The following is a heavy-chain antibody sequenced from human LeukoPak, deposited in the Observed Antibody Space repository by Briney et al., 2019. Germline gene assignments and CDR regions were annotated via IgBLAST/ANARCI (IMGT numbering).Heavy chain of an antibody. V-gene: IGHV3-23*01. Sequence: GGPLRLCCAASGFTFSSYAMSWVRHAPGQGLDWVSAISGSGGSTYYADSVKGRFAISKDNSKNTLYLQMNSLRAEDTAVYYCANPTRWLQLDYWGQGTLVTVSS. CDR3: ANPTRWLQLDY. J-gene: IGHJ4*02. D-gene: IGHD5-24*01. CDR1: GFTFSSYA. CDR2: ISGSGGST.